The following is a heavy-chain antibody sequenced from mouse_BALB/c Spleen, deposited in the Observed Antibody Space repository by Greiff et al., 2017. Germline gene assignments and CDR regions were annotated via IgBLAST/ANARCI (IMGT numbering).Heavy chain of an antibody. Sequence: LQESGPGLVAPSQSLSITCTVSGFSLTSYGVHWVRQPPGKGLEWLGVIWAGGSTNYNSALMSRLSISKDNSKSQVFLKMNSLQTDDTAMYYCARERDPSGYDEMDYWGQGTSVTVSS. V-gene: IGHV2-9*02. CDR3: ARERDPSGYDEMDY. D-gene: IGHD2-2*01. CDR2: IWAGGST. J-gene: IGHJ4*01. CDR1: GFSLTSYG.